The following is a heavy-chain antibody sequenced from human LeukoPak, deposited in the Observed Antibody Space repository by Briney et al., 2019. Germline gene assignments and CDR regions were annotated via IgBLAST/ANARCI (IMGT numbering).Heavy chain of an antibody. D-gene: IGHD4-23*01. CDR3: ARGPDYGGNRYYFDY. CDR2: ISYDGSNK. V-gene: IGHV3-30-3*01. J-gene: IGHJ4*02. CDR1: GFTFSSYA. Sequence: PGRSLRLSCAASGFTFSSYAMHWVRQAPGKGLEWVAVISYDGSNKYYADSVKGRFTISRDNSKNTLYLQMNSLRAEDTAVYYCARGPDYGGNRYYFDYWGQGTLVTVSS.